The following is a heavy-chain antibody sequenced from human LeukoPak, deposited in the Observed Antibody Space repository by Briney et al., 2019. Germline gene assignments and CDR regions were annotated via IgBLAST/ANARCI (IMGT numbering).Heavy chain of an antibody. V-gene: IGHV4-59*01. J-gene: IGHJ4*02. CDR2: IYYSGST. Sequence: SETLSLTCTVSGGSISSYYWSWIRQPPGKGLEWIGYIYYSGSTNNNPSLKSRVTISVDTPKNQFPLKLNSVTAADTAVYYCARVAGSSTKAYYGDYWGQGTLVTVSS. CDR1: GGSISSYY. CDR3: ARVAGSSTKAYYGDY. D-gene: IGHD6-19*01.